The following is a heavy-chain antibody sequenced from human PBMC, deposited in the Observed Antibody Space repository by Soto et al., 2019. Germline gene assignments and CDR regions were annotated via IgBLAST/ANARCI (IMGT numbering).Heavy chain of an antibody. D-gene: IGHD2-2*01. CDR1: GGTFSSYA. Sequence: QVQLVQSGAEVKKPGSSVKVSCKASGGTFSSYAISWVRQAPGQGLEWMGGIIPIFGTANYAQKFQGRVTITADESTSTAYMELSSLRSEDTAVYYCARGLGYCSSTSCYKRSNYYYGMDVWGRGTTVTVSS. V-gene: IGHV1-69*01. CDR3: ARGLGYCSSTSCYKRSNYYYGMDV. J-gene: IGHJ6*02. CDR2: IIPIFGTA.